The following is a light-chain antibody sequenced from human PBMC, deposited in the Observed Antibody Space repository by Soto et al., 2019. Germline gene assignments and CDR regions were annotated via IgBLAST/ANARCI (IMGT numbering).Light chain of an antibody. V-gene: IGKV1-9*01. CDR1: QGISSY. Sequence: IQLTQSPSSLSASVGDRVTITCRASQGISSYLAWHQQKPGKAPKLLIYAASTLQSGVPSRFSGSGSGTDFTLTISSLQPEDIATYYCQQLNSYSLTFGGGTKVEIK. J-gene: IGKJ4*01. CDR2: AAS. CDR3: QQLNSYSLT.